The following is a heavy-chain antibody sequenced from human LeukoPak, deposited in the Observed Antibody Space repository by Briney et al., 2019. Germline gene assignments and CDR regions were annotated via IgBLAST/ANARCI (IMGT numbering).Heavy chain of an antibody. J-gene: IGHJ4*02. Sequence: SDTLSLSCTVAGGAISRSSYYWGWIRQPPGQCLEWIGSIYYSGSTYYNPSLKSRVTISVDTSKNQFSLKLSSVTAADTAVYYCASSDSSGYYDYWGQGTLVTVSS. CDR3: ASSDSSGYYDY. D-gene: IGHD3-22*01. CDR2: IYYSGST. CDR1: GGAISRSSYY. V-gene: IGHV4-39*07.